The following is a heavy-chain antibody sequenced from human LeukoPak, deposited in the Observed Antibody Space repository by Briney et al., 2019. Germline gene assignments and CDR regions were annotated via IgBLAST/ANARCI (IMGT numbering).Heavy chain of an antibody. Sequence: GASVKVSCKASGYTFTNYDINWVRQATGQGLEWMGWMNPNSGNTGYAEKFQGRVTMTKNTSISTAYMELNSLRSEDTAVYYCARVRPIQLWPNEGYNSFDPWGQGTLVTVSS. CDR2: MNPNSGNT. CDR1: GYTFTNYD. J-gene: IGHJ5*02. D-gene: IGHD5-18*01. V-gene: IGHV1-8*01. CDR3: ARVRPIQLWPNEGYNSFDP.